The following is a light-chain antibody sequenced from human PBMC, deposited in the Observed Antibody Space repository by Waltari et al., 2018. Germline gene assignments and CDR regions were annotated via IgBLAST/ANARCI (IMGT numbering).Light chain of an antibody. J-gene: IGKJ4*01. V-gene: IGKV3-15*01. CDR2: GAA. CDR1: QSVSSN. CDR3: QQYNNWPPLT. Sequence: IVMTQSPPPLSVSPGERATLSCRASQSVSSNLAWYQQNPGQAPRHLIYGAATRATGSPARFSGSGSGTEFTLTISSLQSEDFAVYYCQQYNNWPPLTFGGGTKVEIK.